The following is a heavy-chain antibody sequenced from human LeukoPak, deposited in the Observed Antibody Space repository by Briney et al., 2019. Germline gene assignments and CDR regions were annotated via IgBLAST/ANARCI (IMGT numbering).Heavy chain of an antibody. CDR3: VRSGSYYVWFDP. V-gene: IGHV4-59*01. Sequence: SETLSLTCTVSGGSISSYYWSWIRQPPGKGLEWIGYIYYSGSTNYNPSLKSRVTISVDTSKNQFSLKLSSVTAADTAVYYCVRSGSYYVWFDPWGQGTLVTVSS. CDR2: IYYSGST. CDR1: GGSISSYY. D-gene: IGHD1-26*01. J-gene: IGHJ5*02.